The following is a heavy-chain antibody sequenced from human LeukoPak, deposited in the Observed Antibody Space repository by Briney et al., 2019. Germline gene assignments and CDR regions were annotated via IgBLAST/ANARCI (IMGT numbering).Heavy chain of an antibody. J-gene: IGHJ3*02. Sequence: SETLSLTCTVSGGSISSYYWSWIRQPAGKGLEWIGRIYTSGSTNCNPSLKSRVTMSVDTSKNQFSLKLSSVTAADTAVYYCASSSSRSTKNTKAFDIWGQGTMVTVSS. D-gene: IGHD2-2*01. CDR3: ASSSSRSTKNTKAFDI. V-gene: IGHV4-4*07. CDR1: GGSISSYY. CDR2: IYTSGST.